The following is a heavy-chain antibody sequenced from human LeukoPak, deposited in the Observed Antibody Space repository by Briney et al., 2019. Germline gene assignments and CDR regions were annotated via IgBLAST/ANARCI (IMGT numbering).Heavy chain of an antibody. CDR2: FRTNYNQV. V-gene: IGHV3-23*01. D-gene: IGHD4-11*01. CDR3: ARSVPDYTRFDF. CDR1: GFSFSTYV. J-gene: IGHJ4*02. Sequence: GGSLRLSCAASGFSFSTYVMSWVRQAPGKGLEWVSTFRTNYNQVYYAESVRGRFTISTDNSKNTAYLQMNSLRVEDTALYYCARSVPDYTRFDFWGQGALVTVSS.